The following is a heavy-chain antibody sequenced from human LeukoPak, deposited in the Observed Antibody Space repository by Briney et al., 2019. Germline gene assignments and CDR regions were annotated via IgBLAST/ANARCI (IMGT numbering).Heavy chain of an antibody. CDR2: IYYSGRT. V-gene: IGHV4-59*01. CDR1: GGSISSYY. D-gene: IGHD2-8*01. J-gene: IGHJ3*02. Sequence: PSETLSLTCTVSGGSISSYYWSWIRQPPGKGLEWIGYIYYSGRTTYNPSLKSRVTISVDTSKNQFSLKLSSVTAADTAVYYCARHIVLMVYATPGAFDIWGQGTMVTVSS. CDR3: ARHIVLMVYATPGAFDI.